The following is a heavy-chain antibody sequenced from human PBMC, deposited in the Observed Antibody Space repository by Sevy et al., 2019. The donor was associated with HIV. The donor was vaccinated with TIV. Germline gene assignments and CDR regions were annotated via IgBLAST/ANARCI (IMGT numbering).Heavy chain of an antibody. D-gene: IGHD6-13*01. V-gene: IGHV3-21*01. CDR1: GFTFSSYS. Sequence: GESLKISCAASGFTFSSYSMNWVRQAPGKGLEWVSSISSNSNYIYYGASVKGRFTISRDNAKNSLHLQMNSLRAEDTAVYYCGRSAQQLRGFDYWGQGTLVTVSS. CDR3: GRSAQQLRGFDY. J-gene: IGHJ4*02. CDR2: ISSNSNYI.